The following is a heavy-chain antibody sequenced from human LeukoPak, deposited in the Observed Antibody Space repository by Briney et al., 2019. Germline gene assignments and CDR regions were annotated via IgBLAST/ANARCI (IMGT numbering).Heavy chain of an antibody. D-gene: IGHD3-22*01. V-gene: IGHV1-2*02. CDR3: ARDRKRVQQYETSGYFRRNDY. J-gene: IGHJ4*02. CDR2: INPKTGDT. Sequence: ASVKVSCKASGYTFTGYYIHWVRQAPGQGLEWVGWINPKTGDTNYAEKFQGRVTMTTDTSISTAYMEVSRLRSDDTAVYFCARDRKRVQQYETSGYFRRNDYWGQGTLVTVSS. CDR1: GYTFTGYY.